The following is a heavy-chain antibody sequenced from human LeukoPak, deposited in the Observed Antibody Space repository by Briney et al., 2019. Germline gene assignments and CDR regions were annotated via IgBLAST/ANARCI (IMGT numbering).Heavy chain of an antibody. J-gene: IGHJ4*02. CDR2: ISAYNGNT. D-gene: IGHD2-15*01. CDR3: ARTDLGGYCSGGSCSDYFDY. CDR1: GYTFTSYG. V-gene: IGHV1-18*01. Sequence: ASVKVSCKASGYTFTSYGISWVRQAPGQGLEWMGWISAYNGNTNYAQKLQGRVTMTTDTSTSTAYMELRSLRSDDTAVYYCARTDLGGYCSGGSCSDYFDYWGQGTLVTVSS.